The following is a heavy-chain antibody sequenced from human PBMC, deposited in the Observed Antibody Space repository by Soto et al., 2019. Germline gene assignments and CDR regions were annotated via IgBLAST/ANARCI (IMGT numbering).Heavy chain of an antibody. CDR3: ARDYYDSSGYIYFDY. D-gene: IGHD3-22*01. Sequence: SETLSLTCTVSGGSVSSGSYYWSWIRQPPGKGLEWIGYIYYSGSTNYNPSLKSRVTISVDTSKNQFSLKLSSVTAADTAVYYCARDYYDSSGYIYFDYWGQGTLVTGS. V-gene: IGHV4-61*01. CDR1: GGSVSSGSYY. CDR2: IYYSGST. J-gene: IGHJ4*02.